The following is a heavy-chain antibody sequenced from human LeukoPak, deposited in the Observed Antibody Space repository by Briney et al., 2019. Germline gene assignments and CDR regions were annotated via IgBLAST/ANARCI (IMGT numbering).Heavy chain of an antibody. J-gene: IGHJ4*02. CDR3: ARGGGDGYNYRFDY. V-gene: IGHV1-69*04. D-gene: IGHD5-24*01. Sequence: SLKVSCKASGGTFSSYAISWVRQAPGQGLGWMGRIIPIFGITNYAQKFQGRVTITADKSTSTAYMELSSLRSEDTAVYYCARGGGDGYNYRFDYWGQGTLVTVSS. CDR2: IIPIFGIT. CDR1: GGTFSSYA.